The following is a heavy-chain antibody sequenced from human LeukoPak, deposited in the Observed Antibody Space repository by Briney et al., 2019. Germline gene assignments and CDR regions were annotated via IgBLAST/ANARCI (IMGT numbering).Heavy chain of an antibody. CDR1: GYTFTSNY. CDR2: IYPRDGSA. CDR3: ARDQEGFDY. V-gene: IGHV1-46*01. J-gene: IGHJ4*02. Sequence: ASVKVSCKASGYTFTSNYIHWVRQAPGQGLEWMGMIYPRDGSASYAQKFQGRVTVTRDTSTSTVHMELSGLRSEDTAVYYCARDQEGFDYWGQGTLVTVSS.